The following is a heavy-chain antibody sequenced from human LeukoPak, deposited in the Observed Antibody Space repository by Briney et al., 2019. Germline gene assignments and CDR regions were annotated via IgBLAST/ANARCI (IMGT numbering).Heavy chain of an antibody. J-gene: IGHJ5*02. CDR2: IYTSGST. CDR3: ARDMVRGGAGWFDP. Sequence: SETLSLTCTVSGGSIGSYYWSWIRHPAGKGLEWIGRIYTSGSTNYNPSLKSRVAMPVDTSNNQFSLKLSSVTAADTAVYYCARDMVRGGAGWFDPWGQGTLVTVSS. V-gene: IGHV4-4*07. CDR1: GGSIGSYY. D-gene: IGHD3-10*01.